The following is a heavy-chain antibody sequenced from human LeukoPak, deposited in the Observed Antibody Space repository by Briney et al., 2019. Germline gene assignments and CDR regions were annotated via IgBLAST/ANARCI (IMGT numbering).Heavy chain of an antibody. CDR3: ARDGYDSSGYYFDY. V-gene: IGHV3-23*01. J-gene: IGHJ4*02. CDR2: ISGSGGST. Sequence: PGGSLRLSCAASGFTFNKYTMSWVRQAPGKGLEWVSAISGSGGSTYYADSVKGRFTISRDNSKNTLYLQMNSLRAEDTAVYYCARDGYDSSGYYFDYWGQGTLVTVSS. D-gene: IGHD3-22*01. CDR1: GFTFNKYT.